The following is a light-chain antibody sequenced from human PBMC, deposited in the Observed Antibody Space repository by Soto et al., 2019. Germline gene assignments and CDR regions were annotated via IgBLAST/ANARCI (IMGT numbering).Light chain of an antibody. CDR1: QSVGKY. CDR2: DAS. J-gene: IGKJ4*01. Sequence: EIVMTQSPATLSLSPGERATLSCRASQSVGKYLVWYQQKPGQAPRLLIYDASNRATGIPARFSGSGSGTDFTLTISSLEPEDLATYYCQQLYSHPLTFGGGTKVEIK. CDR3: QQLYSHPLT. V-gene: IGKV3-11*01.